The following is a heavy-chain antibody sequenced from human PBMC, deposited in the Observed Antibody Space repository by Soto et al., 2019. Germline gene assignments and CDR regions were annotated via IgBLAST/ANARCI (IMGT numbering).Heavy chain of an antibody. CDR3: ARQPAVDGLSWFDP. CDR2: IDPSDSYT. J-gene: IGHJ5*02. D-gene: IGHD6-19*01. Sequence: GESLKISCRGAEYSFTNSWINWVRQMPGKGLEWMGRIDPSDSYTIYSPSFQGHVTISADKSISTAYLQWGSLKASDTAMYYCARQPAVDGLSWFDPWGQGTLVTVSS. CDR1: EYSFTNSW. V-gene: IGHV5-10-1*01.